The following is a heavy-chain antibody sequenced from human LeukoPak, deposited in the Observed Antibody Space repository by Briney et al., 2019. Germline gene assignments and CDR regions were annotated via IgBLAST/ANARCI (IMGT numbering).Heavy chain of an antibody. J-gene: IGHJ4*02. Sequence: SETLSLTCTVSGGSISSYYWSWIRQPPGKGLEWIGYIYYSGSTNYNPSLKSRVTISVDTSKNQFSLKLSSVTAADTAVYYCARVGLQLWSGRAFDIWGQGTLVTVSS. V-gene: IGHV4-59*01. D-gene: IGHD3-3*01. CDR1: GGSISSYY. CDR2: IYYSGST. CDR3: ARVGLQLWSGRAFDI.